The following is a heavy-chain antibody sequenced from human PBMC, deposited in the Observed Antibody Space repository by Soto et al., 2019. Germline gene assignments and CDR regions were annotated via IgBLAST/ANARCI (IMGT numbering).Heavy chain of an antibody. CDR1: GGTFSSYA. D-gene: IGHD4-17*01. CDR2: IIPIFGAA. V-gene: IGHV1-69*12. J-gene: IGHJ6*02. CDR3: ARNPMTTLTTISYHGMDG. Sequence: QVPLVQSGAEVKKPGSSVKVSCKASGGTFSSYAISWVRQAPGQGLEWMGGIIPIFGAADYAQKFQGRVTITADESPSTAYMELRSVRSEDTAVYYCARNPMTTLTTISYHGMDGWGQGTTVTVPS.